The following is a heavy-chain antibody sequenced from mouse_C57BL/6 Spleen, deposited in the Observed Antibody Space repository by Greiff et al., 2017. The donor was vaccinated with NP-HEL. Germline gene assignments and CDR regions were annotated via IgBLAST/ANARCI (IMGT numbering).Heavy chain of an antibody. Sequence: QVQLKESGAELVRPGSSVKLSCKASGYTFTSYWMDWVKQRPGQGLEWIGNIYPSDSETHYNQKFKDKATLTVDKSSSTAYMQLSSLTSEDSAVYYCARLTGHFDYWGQGTTLTVSS. V-gene: IGHV1-61*01. D-gene: IGHD4-1*01. CDR1: GYTFTSYW. J-gene: IGHJ2*01. CDR3: ARLTGHFDY. CDR2: IYPSDSET.